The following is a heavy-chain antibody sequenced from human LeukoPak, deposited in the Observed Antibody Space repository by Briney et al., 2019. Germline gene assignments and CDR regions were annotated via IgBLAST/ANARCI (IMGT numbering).Heavy chain of an antibody. CDR3: ARGRVDTAMDHVFDY. V-gene: IGHV1-8*01. Sequence: GASVKVSCEASGYTFTSYDINWVRQATGQGLEWMGWMNPNSGNTGYAQKFQGRVTMTRNTSISTAYMELSSLRSEDTAVYYCARGRVDTAMDHVFDYWGQGTLVTVSS. CDR2: MNPNSGNT. J-gene: IGHJ4*02. D-gene: IGHD5-18*01. CDR1: GYTFTSYD.